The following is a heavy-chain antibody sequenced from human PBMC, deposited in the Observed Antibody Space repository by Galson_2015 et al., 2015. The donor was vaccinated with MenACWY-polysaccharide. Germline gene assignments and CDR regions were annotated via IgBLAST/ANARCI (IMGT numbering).Heavy chain of an antibody. D-gene: IGHD1-26*01. Sequence: SEPLSLTCAVSGYSISSGYYWGWIRQPPGKGLEWIGSIYHSGSTYYNPSLKSRVTIAVDTSKNQFSLKLSSVTAADTAVYYCGRGEKYSGSYYMLHWGQGTLVTVSS. V-gene: IGHV4-38-2*01. J-gene: IGHJ4*02. CDR1: GYSISSGYY. CDR2: IYHSGST. CDR3: GRGEKYSGSYYMLH.